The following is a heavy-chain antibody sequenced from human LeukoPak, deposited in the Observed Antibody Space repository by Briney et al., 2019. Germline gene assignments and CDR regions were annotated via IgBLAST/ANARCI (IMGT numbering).Heavy chain of an antibody. V-gene: IGHV4-34*01. Sequence: PSETLSLTCAVYGGSFSGYSWNWIRQPPGKGLGWIGEINHSGSTNYNPSLKSRITISVDTSKNQFSLKLSSVTAADTAVYYCAGRETTVENFDYWGQGTLVTVSS. CDR3: AGRETTVENFDY. J-gene: IGHJ4*02. CDR2: INHSGST. CDR1: GGSFSGYS. D-gene: IGHD4-23*01.